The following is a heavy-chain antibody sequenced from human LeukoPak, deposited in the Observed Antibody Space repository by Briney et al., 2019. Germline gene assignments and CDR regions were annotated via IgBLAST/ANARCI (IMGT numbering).Heavy chain of an antibody. CDR1: GFTFSSYS. D-gene: IGHD6-13*01. CDR2: ISSSSSTI. Sequence: GGSLRLSCAASGFTFSSYSMNWVRQAPGKGLEWVSYISSSSSTISYADSVKGRFTISRDNAKNTLYLQMNSLRAEDTAVYYCARTPYSSSWTLGYWGQGTLVTVSS. V-gene: IGHV3-48*04. CDR3: ARTPYSSSWTLGY. J-gene: IGHJ4*02.